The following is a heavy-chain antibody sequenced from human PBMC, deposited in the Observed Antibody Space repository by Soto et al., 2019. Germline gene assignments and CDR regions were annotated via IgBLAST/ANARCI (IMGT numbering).Heavy chain of an antibody. V-gene: IGHV3-21*01. CDR3: ASDRGGDLKAFAS. CDR1: GFTFSSYS. D-gene: IGHD3-10*01. CDR2: ISSSSSYI. Sequence: EVQLVESGGGLVKPGGSLRLSCAASGFTFSSYSMNWVRQAPGKGLEWVSLISSSSSYIYYADSVKGRFTISRDNAKNSLSLPMNGLRDEDTAVYYCASDRGGDLKAFASWGQGTMVTVSS. J-gene: IGHJ3*02.